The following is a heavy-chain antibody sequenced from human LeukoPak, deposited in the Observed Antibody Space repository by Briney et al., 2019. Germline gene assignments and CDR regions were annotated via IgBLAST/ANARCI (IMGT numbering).Heavy chain of an antibody. Sequence: GASVKVSCKASGGTFSSYAISWVRQAPGQGLEWMGRIIPILGIASYAQKFQGRVTMTRDTSTSTVYMELSSLRSEDTAVYYCARDSSEYGDYENDYWGQGTLVTVSS. D-gene: IGHD4-17*01. V-gene: IGHV1-69*04. J-gene: IGHJ4*02. CDR1: GGTFSSYA. CDR3: ARDSSEYGDYENDY. CDR2: IIPILGIA.